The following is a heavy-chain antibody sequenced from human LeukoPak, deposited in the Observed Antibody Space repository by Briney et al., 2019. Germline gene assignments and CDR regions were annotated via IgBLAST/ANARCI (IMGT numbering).Heavy chain of an antibody. V-gene: IGHV4-34*01. CDR1: GGSFSGYY. CDR3: ARAPTNGVCGTRGRYYGMDV. Sequence: SETLSLTCAVYGGSFSGYYWSWIRQPPGKGLEWIGEINHSGSTNYNPSLKSRVTISVDTSKNQFSLKLSSVTAADTAVYYCARAPTNGVCGTRGRYYGMDVWGQGTTVTVSS. J-gene: IGHJ6*02. CDR2: INHSGST. D-gene: IGHD2-8*01.